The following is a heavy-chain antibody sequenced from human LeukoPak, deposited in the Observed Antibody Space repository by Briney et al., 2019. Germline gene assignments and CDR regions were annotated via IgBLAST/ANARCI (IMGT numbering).Heavy chain of an antibody. CDR2: VSSDGTT. D-gene: IGHD1-26*01. CDR3: ARLDCIVEGYYNH. Sequence: PSETLSLTCSVSGDSVTSSYWNWIRQPPGKGLEWIGYVSSDGTTNYTPSLRSRLIMSVDTAKNDISLILTSVTAADTAIYYCARLDCIVEGYYNHWGRGTLVTVSS. V-gene: IGHV4-59*08. CDR1: GDSVTSSY. J-gene: IGHJ4*02.